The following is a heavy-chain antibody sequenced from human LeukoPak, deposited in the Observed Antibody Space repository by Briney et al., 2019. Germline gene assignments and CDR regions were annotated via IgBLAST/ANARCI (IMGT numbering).Heavy chain of an antibody. CDR3: AKGPKFAPHSLATLFDY. CDR2: ISGSGGST. Sequence: GGSLRLSCAASGFTFSSYAVSWVRQAPGKGLEWVSAISGSGGSTYYADSVKGRFTISKDNSKNTLYLQMNSLRAEDTAVYYCAKGPKFAPHSLATLFDYWGQGTLVTVSS. CDR1: GFTFSSYA. V-gene: IGHV3-23*01. J-gene: IGHJ4*02.